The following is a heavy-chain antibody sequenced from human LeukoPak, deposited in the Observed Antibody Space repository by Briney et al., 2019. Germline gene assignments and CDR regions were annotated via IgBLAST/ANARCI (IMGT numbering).Heavy chain of an antibody. V-gene: IGHV1-18*01. CDR3: ARDSEALGWFDP. J-gene: IGHJ5*02. CDR1: GYTFNTYG. CDR2: ISPYNGNT. D-gene: IGHD1-26*01. Sequence: ASVKVSCKPSGYTFNTYGITWVRQAPGQGLEWMGWISPYNGNTNYAQKLQGRVTMTTDTSTSTAYMELRSLRSDDTAVYYCARDSEALGWFDPWGQGTLVTVSS.